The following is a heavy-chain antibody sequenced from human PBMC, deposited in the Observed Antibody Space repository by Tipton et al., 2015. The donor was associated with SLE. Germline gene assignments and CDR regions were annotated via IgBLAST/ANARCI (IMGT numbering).Heavy chain of an antibody. Sequence: TLSLTCTVSGGSISSYYWIWIRQPPGKGLEWIGYLYYSGSTNYNPSLKSRVTISVDTSKNQFSLKLSSVTAADTAVYYCARGAVLIQDNSWFDPWGQGTLVTVSS. CDR2: LYYSGST. CDR3: ARGAVLIQDNSWFDP. CDR1: GGSISSYY. V-gene: IGHV4-59*01. J-gene: IGHJ5*02. D-gene: IGHD2-21*01.